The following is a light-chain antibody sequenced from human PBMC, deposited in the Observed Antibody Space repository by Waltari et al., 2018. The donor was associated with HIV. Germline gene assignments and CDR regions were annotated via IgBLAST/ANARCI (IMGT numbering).Light chain of an antibody. J-gene: IGLJ3*02. V-gene: IGLV1-40*01. CDR1: NSNIGAGYD. Sequence: QSVLTQPPSVSGAPGQRVPIPCTGSNSNIGAGYDVHWYQQLPGTAPKLLIYGNSNRPSGVPDRFSGSKSGTSASLAITGLQAEDEAEYYCQSYDNTLREKVFGGGTKLAVL. CDR2: GNS. CDR3: QSYDNTLREKV.